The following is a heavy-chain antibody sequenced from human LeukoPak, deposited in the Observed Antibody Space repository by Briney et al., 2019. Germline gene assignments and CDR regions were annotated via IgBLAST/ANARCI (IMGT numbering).Heavy chain of an antibody. D-gene: IGHD3-3*01. CDR2: FYYGGTNK. Sequence: RGGSLRLSCAASGFTFSDYAMHWVRQAPGKGLEWVAVFYYGGTNKYYADSVKGRFTISRDNSKNTMFLQMNSLRAEDTAVYHCARDGSGYANDAFDFWGQGTMVTVSS. CDR1: GFTFSDYA. V-gene: IGHV3-30-3*01. J-gene: IGHJ3*01. CDR3: ARDGSGYANDAFDF.